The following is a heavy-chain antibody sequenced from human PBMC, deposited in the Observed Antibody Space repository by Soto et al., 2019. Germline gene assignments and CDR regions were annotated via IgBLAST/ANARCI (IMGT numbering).Heavy chain of an antibody. Sequence: QVQLVQSGAEVKKPGASVKVSCKASGYTFTSYEISWVRQAPGPGLEWMGWISPYNANTNYAQKVQERVTMTTDTSTSTAYRELRSLRSDDTAVYYCARNPPVSSGYFQHWGQCTLVTVSS. D-gene: IGHD1-26*01. V-gene: IGHV1-18*01. J-gene: IGHJ1*01. CDR1: GYTFTSYE. CDR2: ISPYNANT. CDR3: ARNPPVSSGYFQH.